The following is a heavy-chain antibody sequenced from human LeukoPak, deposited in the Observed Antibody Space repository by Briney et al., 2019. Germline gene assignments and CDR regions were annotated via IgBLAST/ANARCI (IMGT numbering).Heavy chain of an antibody. Sequence: PGGSLRLSCAASGFTFSDYYMSWIRQAPGKGLEWVSYISSSSSYTNYADSVKGRFTISRDNAKNSLYLQMNRLRAEDTAVYYCARVGQQLVSDYWGQGTLVTVSS. CDR1: GFTFSDYY. J-gene: IGHJ4*02. CDR3: ARVGQQLVSDY. D-gene: IGHD6-13*01. V-gene: IGHV3-11*05. CDR2: ISSSSSYT.